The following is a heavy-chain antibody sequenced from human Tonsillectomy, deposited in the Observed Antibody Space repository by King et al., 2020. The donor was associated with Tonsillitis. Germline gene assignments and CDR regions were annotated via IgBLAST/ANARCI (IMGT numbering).Heavy chain of an antibody. CDR2: ISSIGST. CDR1: GDSISSTSYY. V-gene: IGHV4-39*01. Sequence: PLQESGPGLVKPAETLSLTCTVSGDSISSTSYYWGWIRQSPGKGLEWIGRISSIGSTYYNPSIKSRVTVSVDTSKNQFSLTLSSVTAADTAVYYCARHGDLDWLLFWFDTWGQGTLVTVSS. CDR3: ARHGDLDWLLFWFDT. D-gene: IGHD3/OR15-3a*01. J-gene: IGHJ5*02.